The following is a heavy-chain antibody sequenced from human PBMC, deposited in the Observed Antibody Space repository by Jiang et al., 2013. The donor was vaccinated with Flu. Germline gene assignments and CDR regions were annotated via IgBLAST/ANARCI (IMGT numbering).Heavy chain of an antibody. D-gene: IGHD6-13*01. J-gene: IGHJ1*01. Sequence: SISSNGGSTYHANSVKGRFTISRDNSKNTLYLQMGGVRAEDMAVYYCARAIDVAAAGTIYFQHWGQGTLVTVSS. CDR2: ISSNGGST. CDR3: ARAIDVAAAGTIYFQH. V-gene: IGHV3-64*01.